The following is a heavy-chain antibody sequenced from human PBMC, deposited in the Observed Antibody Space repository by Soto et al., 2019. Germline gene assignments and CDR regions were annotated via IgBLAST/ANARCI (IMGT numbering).Heavy chain of an antibody. CDR2: ISGDSSNT. Sequence: QVQLVQAGAEVKKPGASVKVSCKASGYTFTGYGISWVRQAPGQGLEWRGWISGDSSNTNYAQNMRGRVTMTTDTSTSTAYMELRSLTSDDTAVYYCARASYYYDSSAYYPFDYWGQGTPVTVSS. D-gene: IGHD3-22*01. V-gene: IGHV1-18*04. J-gene: IGHJ4*02. CDR3: ARASYYYDSSAYYPFDY. CDR1: GYTFTGYG.